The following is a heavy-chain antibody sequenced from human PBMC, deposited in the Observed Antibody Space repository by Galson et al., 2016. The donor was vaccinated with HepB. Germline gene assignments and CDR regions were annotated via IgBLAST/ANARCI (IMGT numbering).Heavy chain of an antibody. CDR3: AKDESGGGSSWYMDS. CDR1: GITFSHYG. CDR2: ISHNGNKI. J-gene: IGHJ4*02. Sequence: LRLSCAVSGITFSHYGMHWVRQAPGKGLEWVAVISHNGNKINYGASVKGRFTISRDNDKNSVYLEMNGLRPDDTAVYYCAKDESGGGSSWYMDSWGQGTLITVSS. V-gene: IGHV3-30*18. D-gene: IGHD6-13*01.